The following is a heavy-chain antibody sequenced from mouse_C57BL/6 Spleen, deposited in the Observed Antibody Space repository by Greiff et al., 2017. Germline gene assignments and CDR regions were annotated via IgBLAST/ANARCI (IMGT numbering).Heavy chain of an antibody. J-gene: IGHJ2*01. Sequence: VKLQQSGPELVKPGASVKISCKASGYAFSSSWMNWVKQRPGKGLEWIGRIYPGDGDTNYNGKFKGKATLTADKSSSTAYMQLSSLTSEDSAVYYCATHYDYCGGGFDYWGQGTTLTVSS. CDR2: IYPGDGDT. CDR1: GYAFSSSW. V-gene: IGHV1-82*01. CDR3: ATHYDYCGGGFDY. D-gene: IGHD2-4*01.